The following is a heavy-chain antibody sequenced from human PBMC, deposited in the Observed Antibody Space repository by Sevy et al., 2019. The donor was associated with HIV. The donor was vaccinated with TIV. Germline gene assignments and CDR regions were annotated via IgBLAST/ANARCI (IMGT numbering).Heavy chain of an antibody. CDR2: INSDGSST. Sequence: VSLRLSCAASGFTFSSYWMHWVRQAPGKGLVWVSRINSDGSSTSYADSVKGRFTISRDNAKNTLYLQMNSLRAEDTAVYYCARVGIAAAGDYYYYMDVWGKGTTVTVSS. CDR3: ARVGIAAAGDYYYYMDV. D-gene: IGHD6-13*01. V-gene: IGHV3-74*01. CDR1: GFTFSSYW. J-gene: IGHJ6*03.